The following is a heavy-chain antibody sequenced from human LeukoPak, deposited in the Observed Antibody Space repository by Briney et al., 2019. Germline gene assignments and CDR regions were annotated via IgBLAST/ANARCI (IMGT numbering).Heavy chain of an antibody. CDR3: ARDGEVVPAANGDYYYYGMDI. D-gene: IGHD2-2*01. V-gene: IGHV1-18*01. CDR1: GCTFTSYG. J-gene: IGHJ6*02. CDR2: ICAYNGNK. Sequence: ASVTVSCKASGCTFTSYGSSWVRQAPGQGLEWMGWICAYNGNKNYPRKLQGRVTMTTDTSTSTAYMELRSLRSDDTAVYYCARDGEVVPAANGDYYYYGMDIWGQGTTVTVSS.